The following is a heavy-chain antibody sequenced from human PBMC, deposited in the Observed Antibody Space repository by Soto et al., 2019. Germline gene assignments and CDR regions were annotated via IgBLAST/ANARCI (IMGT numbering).Heavy chain of an antibody. CDR3: ARALCGGSCYFDY. J-gene: IGHJ4*02. CDR2: ISSSGSTI. V-gene: IGHV3-48*01. Sequence: EVQLVESGGGLVQPGGSLRLSCAASGFTFSSYNMNWVRQAPGKGLEWVSYISSSGSTIYSAASVKGRFTISRDNAKNSLFLQMNSLRAEDTAVYYCARALCGGSCYFDYWGQGTLVTVCS. D-gene: IGHD2-15*01. CDR1: GFTFSSYN.